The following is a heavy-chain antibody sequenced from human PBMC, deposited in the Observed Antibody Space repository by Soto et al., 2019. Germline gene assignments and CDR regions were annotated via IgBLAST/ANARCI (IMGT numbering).Heavy chain of an antibody. CDR3: ATPDFWSGKRENFDY. V-gene: IGHV1-24*01. J-gene: IGHJ4*02. CDR2: FDPEDGET. CDR1: GYTLTELS. Sequence: ASVKVSCKVSGYTLTELSMHWVRQAPGKGLEWMGGFDPEDGETIYAQKFQGRVTMTEDTSTDTAYMELSSLRSEDTAVYYCATPDFWSGKRENFDYWGQGTLITVSS. D-gene: IGHD3-3*01.